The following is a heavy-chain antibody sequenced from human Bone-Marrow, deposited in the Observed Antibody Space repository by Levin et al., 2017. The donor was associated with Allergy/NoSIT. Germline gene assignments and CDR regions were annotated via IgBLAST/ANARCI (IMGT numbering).Heavy chain of an antibody. Sequence: ESLKISCTVSGASINSPNYYWGWIRQPPGKGLEWIGTIYYNSYTYYNPSLKSRVTISKDTSKNQFSLKLSSVTAADTAVYYCARLADNWNVNWFDPWGQGTLVTVSS. J-gene: IGHJ5*02. V-gene: IGHV4-39*07. CDR3: ARLADNWNVNWFDP. CDR2: IYYNSYT. D-gene: IGHD1-20*01. CDR1: GASINSPNYY.